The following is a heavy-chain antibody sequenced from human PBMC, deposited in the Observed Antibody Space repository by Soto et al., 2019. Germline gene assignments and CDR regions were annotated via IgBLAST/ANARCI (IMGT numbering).Heavy chain of an antibody. Sequence: SVKVSCKASGGTFSSYAISWVRQAPGQGLEWMGGIIPIFGTANYAQKFQGRVTITADESTSTAYMELSSLRSEDTAVYYCARPSFYDFWSGYGMDVWGQGTTVTVSS. V-gene: IGHV1-69*13. CDR2: IIPIFGTA. D-gene: IGHD3-3*01. CDR3: ARPSFYDFWSGYGMDV. CDR1: GGTFSSYA. J-gene: IGHJ6*02.